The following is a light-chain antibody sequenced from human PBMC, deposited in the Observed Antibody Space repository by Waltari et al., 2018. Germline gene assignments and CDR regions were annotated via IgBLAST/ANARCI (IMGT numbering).Light chain of an antibody. Sequence: EIVMTQSQATLSVSPGERATHSCRASQSISSNLGWYQQKPGQTPRLLIYGASTRATGIPARFSGSGSGTDFTLTISSLQSEDFAVYYCQQYNNWPETFGQGTRVDIK. CDR2: GAS. CDR3: QQYNNWPET. V-gene: IGKV3-15*01. J-gene: IGKJ1*01. CDR1: QSISSN.